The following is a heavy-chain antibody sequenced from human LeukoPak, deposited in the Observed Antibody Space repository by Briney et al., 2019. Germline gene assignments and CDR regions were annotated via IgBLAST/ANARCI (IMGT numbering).Heavy chain of an antibody. CDR3: ARVLKVGGWLQFYDY. CDR2: INPNSGGT. Sequence: ASVKVSCKASGYTFTDYYMHWVRQAPGQGLEWMGWINPNSGGTNYAQKFQGRVTMTRDTSISTAYMELSRLRSDDTAVYYCARVLKVGGWLQFYDYWGQGTLVTVSS. J-gene: IGHJ4*02. V-gene: IGHV1-2*02. D-gene: IGHD5-24*01. CDR1: GYTFTDYY.